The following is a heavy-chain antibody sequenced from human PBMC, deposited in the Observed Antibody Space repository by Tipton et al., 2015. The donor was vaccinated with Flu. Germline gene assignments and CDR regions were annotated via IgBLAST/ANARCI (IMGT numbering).Heavy chain of an antibody. CDR2: MNPNSANT. J-gene: IGHJ5*02. CDR1: GYTFTSYD. CDR3: ARGLGHQPAGWVDP. V-gene: IGHV1-8*01. D-gene: IGHD2-2*01. Sequence: QLVQSGAEVKKPGASVKVSCKASGYTFTSYDINWVRQATGQGLEWMGWMNPNSANTGYAQKFQGRVTMTRNTSISTAYMELSSLGSEATAVYYRARGLGHQPAGWVDPWGQGTLVTVSS.